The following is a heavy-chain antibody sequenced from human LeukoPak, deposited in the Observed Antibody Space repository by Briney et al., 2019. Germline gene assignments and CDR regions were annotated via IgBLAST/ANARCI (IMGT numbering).Heavy chain of an antibody. V-gene: IGHV1-46*01. D-gene: IGHD6-13*01. CDR2: INPSGGST. Sequence: ASVKVSCKASGYTFTSYYMHWVRQAPGQGLEWMEIINPSGGSTSYAQKFQGRVTMTRDTSTSTAYMELSRLRSDDTAVYYCARGEAAIAAAGTPFDIWGQGTMVTVSS. CDR3: ARGEAAIAAAGTPFDI. CDR1: GYTFTSYY. J-gene: IGHJ3*02.